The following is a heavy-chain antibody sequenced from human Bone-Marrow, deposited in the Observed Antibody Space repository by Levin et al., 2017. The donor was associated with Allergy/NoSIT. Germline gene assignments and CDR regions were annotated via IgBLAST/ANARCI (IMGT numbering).Heavy chain of an antibody. J-gene: IGHJ6*02. CDR3: ASWAMYHYDRSAFDYFCYAMDV. Sequence: GESLKISCAASGILFSSYDMNWVRQAPGKGLEWVSSISAGGNYIYYADSVKGRFTISRDNAKNSLFLQMNSLRAEDTAVYYCASWAMYHYDRSAFDYFCYAMDVWGQGTTVTVSS. CDR1: GILFSSYD. CDR2: ISAGGNYI. V-gene: IGHV3-21*01. D-gene: IGHD3-22*01.